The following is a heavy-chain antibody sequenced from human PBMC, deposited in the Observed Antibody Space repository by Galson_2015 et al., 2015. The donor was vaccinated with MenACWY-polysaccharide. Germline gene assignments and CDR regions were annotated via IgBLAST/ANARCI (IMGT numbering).Heavy chain of an antibody. J-gene: IGHJ4*02. CDR3: AKVLPASGRTLDS. CDR1: GFTFSIYP. Sequence: SLRLSCAASGFTFSIYPMHWVRQAPGKGLEWVSDINGGGGKTDYTDSVKGRFTISRDNSQSTLYLQMNSLRADDTAVYYCAKVLPASGRTLDSWGPGILVTVSS. CDR2: INGGGGKT. V-gene: IGHV3-23*01. D-gene: IGHD2-2*01.